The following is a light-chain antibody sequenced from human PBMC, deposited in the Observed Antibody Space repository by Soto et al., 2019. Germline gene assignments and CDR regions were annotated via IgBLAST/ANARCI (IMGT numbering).Light chain of an antibody. Sequence: EIVMTQSPATLSVSPGERATLSCRASQSVSSNLAWYQQKHGQAPRLLIYGASTRATGIPARFSGSGSGTEFTLTISSLQSEDFALYYCQQYNNWPFTFGPGTKGDIK. CDR3: QQYNNWPFT. CDR2: GAS. V-gene: IGKV3D-15*01. CDR1: QSVSSN. J-gene: IGKJ3*01.